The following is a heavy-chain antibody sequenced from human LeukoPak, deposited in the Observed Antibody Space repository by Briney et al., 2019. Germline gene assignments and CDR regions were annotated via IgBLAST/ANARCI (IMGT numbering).Heavy chain of an antibody. CDR1: GYTFTSYG. CDR2: ISAYNGNT. D-gene: IGHD5-24*01. Sequence: GASVSLSCKASGYTFTSYGMSWVRQAPGQGLEGMGWISAYNGNTNYAQKLQGRVTITTDTSTSTAYMELRSLRSDDTAVYYCARLRRDGFNYYYMDVWGKGTTVTVSS. V-gene: IGHV1-18*01. CDR3: ARLRRDGFNYYYMDV. J-gene: IGHJ6*03.